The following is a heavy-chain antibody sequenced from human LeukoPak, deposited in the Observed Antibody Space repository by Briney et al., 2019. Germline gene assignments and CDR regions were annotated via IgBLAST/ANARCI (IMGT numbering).Heavy chain of an antibody. Sequence: ASVKVSCKASGYTFTGYYMHWVRQAPGQGLEWMGWINPNSGGTNYAQKFQGWVTMTRDTSISTAYMELSRLRSDDTAVYYCARSGAVVVAATRQNFDYWGQGTLVTVSS. D-gene: IGHD2-15*01. V-gene: IGHV1-2*04. CDR2: INPNSGGT. J-gene: IGHJ4*02. CDR3: ARSGAVVVAATRQNFDY. CDR1: GYTFTGYY.